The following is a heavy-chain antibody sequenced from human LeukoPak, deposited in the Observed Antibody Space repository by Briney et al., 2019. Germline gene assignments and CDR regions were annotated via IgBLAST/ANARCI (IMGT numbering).Heavy chain of an antibody. CDR3: ARGPLIAAAGTW. V-gene: IGHV3-11*01. CDR2: ISSSGNTI. CDR1: GFIFSDYY. Sequence: GGSLRLSCAASGFIFSDYYMSWIRQAPGKGLEWISYISSSGNTIYYADSVKGRFTISRDNAKNSLYLQMNSLRAEDTAVYYCARGPLIAAAGTWWGQGTLVTVSS. J-gene: IGHJ4*02. D-gene: IGHD6-13*01.